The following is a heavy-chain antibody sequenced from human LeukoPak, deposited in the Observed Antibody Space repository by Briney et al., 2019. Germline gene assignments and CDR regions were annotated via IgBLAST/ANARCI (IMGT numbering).Heavy chain of an antibody. CDR2: INPNSGGT. V-gene: IGHV1-2*06. CDR1: GYTFTGYY. J-gene: IGHJ5*02. Sequence: ASVKVSCKASGYTFTGYYMHWVRQAPGQGLEWMGRINPNSGGTNYAQKLQGRVTMTRDTSISTAYMELSRLRSDDTAVYYCASSGGYSYGYHSWGQGTLVTVSS. D-gene: IGHD5-18*01. CDR3: ASSGGYSYGYHS.